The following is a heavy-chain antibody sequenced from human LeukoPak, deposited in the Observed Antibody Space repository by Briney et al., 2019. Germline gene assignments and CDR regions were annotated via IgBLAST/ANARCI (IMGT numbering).Heavy chain of an antibody. D-gene: IGHD6-19*01. Sequence: GGSLRLSCAASGFTFSSYGMHWVRQAPGKGLEWVAVISYDGSNKYYADSVKGRFTISRDNSKNTLYLQMNSLRAEDTAVYYCARAHYSSGWYSSDYWGQGTLVTVSS. CDR1: GFTFSSYG. CDR2: ISYDGSNK. V-gene: IGHV3-30*12. CDR3: ARAHYSSGWYSSDY. J-gene: IGHJ4*02.